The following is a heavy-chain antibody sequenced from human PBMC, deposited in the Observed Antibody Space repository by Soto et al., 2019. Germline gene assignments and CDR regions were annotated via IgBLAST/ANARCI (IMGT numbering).Heavy chain of an antibody. J-gene: IGHJ6*03. D-gene: IGHD3-3*01. V-gene: IGHV3-30*18. CDR1: GFTFSSYG. CDR3: AKSLRFLDRTNYYMDV. CDR2: ISYDGSNK. Sequence: GGSLRLSCAASGFTFSSYGMHWVRQAPGKGLEWVAVISYDGSNKYYADSVKGRFTISRDNSKNTLYLQMNSLRAEDTAVYYCAKSLRFLDRTNYYMDVWGKGTTVTVSS.